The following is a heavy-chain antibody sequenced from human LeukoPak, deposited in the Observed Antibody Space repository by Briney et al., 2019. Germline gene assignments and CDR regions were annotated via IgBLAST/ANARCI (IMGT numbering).Heavy chain of an antibody. J-gene: IGHJ4*02. Sequence: PSETLSLTCTVSGGSISSYYWSWIRQPPGKGLEWIGYIYYSGSTNYNPSLKSRVTISVDTSKNQFSLKLSSVTAADTAVYYCARVYRVGATIYYFDYWGQGTLVTVPS. V-gene: IGHV4-59*01. D-gene: IGHD1-26*01. CDR2: IYYSGST. CDR3: ARVYRVGATIYYFDY. CDR1: GGSISSYY.